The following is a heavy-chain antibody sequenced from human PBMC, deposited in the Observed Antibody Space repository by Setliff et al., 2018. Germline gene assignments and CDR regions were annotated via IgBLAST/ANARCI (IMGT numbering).Heavy chain of an antibody. CDR1: GYTFTSYG. Sequence: ASVKVSCKASGYTFTSYGISWVRQAPGQGLEWMGWISAYNGETNNAQKFQDRLSVTADTSSKTIYMELRSLTSDDTAVYFCTTSRAPRVVLAADFDLWGQGTLVTVSS. CDR2: ISAYNGET. V-gene: IGHV1-18*01. J-gene: IGHJ4*02. CDR3: TTSRAPRVVLAADFDL. D-gene: IGHD2-21*01.